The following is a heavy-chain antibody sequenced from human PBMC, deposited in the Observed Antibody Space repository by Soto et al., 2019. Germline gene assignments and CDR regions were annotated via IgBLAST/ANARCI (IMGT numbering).Heavy chain of an antibody. CDR1: GFSFSTYR. CDR2: ITSSRTYI. D-gene: IGHD3-22*01. Sequence: GGSLRLSCAASGFSFSTYRMNWVRQAPGKGLEWVSSITSSRTYIHYADSVKGRFTISRDNAKNSLFLQMNSLRAEDTAVYYCASRHPMIVVVSWGQGTLVTVSS. V-gene: IGHV3-21*01. J-gene: IGHJ4*02. CDR3: ASRHPMIVVVS.